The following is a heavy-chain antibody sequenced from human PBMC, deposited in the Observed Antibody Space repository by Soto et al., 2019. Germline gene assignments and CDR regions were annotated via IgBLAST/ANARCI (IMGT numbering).Heavy chain of an antibody. CDR1: GISFSNYW. Sequence: EVQLVEAGGGLVQPGGSLRLSCAGSGISFSNYWIHWVRQAPGKGLVWVSRISRDGSSTTYADSVKGRFTISRDTAKNTLYLQMNSLRAEDTAVYYCARESSGYSSYFDYWGQGTQVTVSS. D-gene: IGHD5-12*01. CDR3: ARESSGYSSYFDY. V-gene: IGHV3-74*01. CDR2: ISRDGSST. J-gene: IGHJ4*02.